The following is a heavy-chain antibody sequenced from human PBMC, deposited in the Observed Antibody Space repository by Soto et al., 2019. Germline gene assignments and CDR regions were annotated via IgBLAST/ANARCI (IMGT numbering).Heavy chain of an antibody. D-gene: IGHD3-9*01. J-gene: IGHJ6*02. Sequence: GGSLRLSCAASGFTFSSYWMHWVRQAPGKGLVWVSRINSDGSSTSYADSVKGRFTISRDNAKNTLYLQMNSLRAEDTAVYYCARVYYDIFYYYGMDVWGQGTTVTVSS. CDR3: ARVYYDIFYYYGMDV. CDR1: GFTFSSYW. CDR2: INSDGSST. V-gene: IGHV3-74*01.